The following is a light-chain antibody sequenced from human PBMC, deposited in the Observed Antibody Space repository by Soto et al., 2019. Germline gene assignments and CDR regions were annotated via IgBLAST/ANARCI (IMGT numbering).Light chain of an antibody. CDR2: AAS. CDR1: QGIGIY. V-gene: IGKV1-27*01. CDR3: QKYNSAPRT. J-gene: IGKJ1*01. Sequence: DIQMTQSPSSLSASLGDRVTITCRASQGIGIYSAWYQQKPGKVPKLLIYAASTLQSGFPSRFSGRGSGTDFTLTIISLQPEDVATYYCQKYNSAPRTFGQGTRVEI.